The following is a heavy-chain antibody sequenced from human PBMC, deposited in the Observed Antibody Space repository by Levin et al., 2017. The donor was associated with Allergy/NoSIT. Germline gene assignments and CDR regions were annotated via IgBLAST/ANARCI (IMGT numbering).Heavy chain of an antibody. CDR3: ARYGGHSLWHFDL. CDR1: GGSVRSDNYC. V-gene: IGHV4-61*01. J-gene: IGHJ2*01. CDR2: IFYSGTT. Sequence: SQTLSLPCTVSGGSVRSDNYCWSWIRQPPGKGLEWIGYIFYSGTTNYNPSLKSRATISLDTSKNQFSLRMTSVTAADTAVYYCARYGGHSLWHFDLWGRGTLVTVSS. D-gene: IGHD4-23*01.